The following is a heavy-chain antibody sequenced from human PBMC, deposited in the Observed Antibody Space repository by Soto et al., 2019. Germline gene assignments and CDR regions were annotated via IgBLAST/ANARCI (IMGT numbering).Heavy chain of an antibody. CDR1: GDSVSSNSAA. CDR3: ARGLSVATIGNWDGMDV. D-gene: IGHD5-12*01. Sequence: PSQTLSLTCAISGDSVSSNSAAWNWIRQSPSRGLEWLGRTYYRSKWYNDYAVSVKSRITINPDTSKNQFSLQLNSVTPEDTAVYYCARGLSVATIGNWDGMDVWGQGTTVTVSS. J-gene: IGHJ6*02. CDR2: TYYRSKWYN. V-gene: IGHV6-1*01.